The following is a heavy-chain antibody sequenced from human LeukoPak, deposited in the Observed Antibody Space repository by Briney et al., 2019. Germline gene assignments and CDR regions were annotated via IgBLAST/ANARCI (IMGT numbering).Heavy chain of an antibody. CDR2: FDPEDGET. Sequence: ASVKVSCKVSGYTLTELSMRWVRQAPAKGLQWMGGFDPEDGETIYAQKFQGRVTMTEDTSTDTAYMELSSLRSEDTAVYYCATPAPFGGGFDYWGQGTLVTVSS. CDR1: GYTLTELS. D-gene: IGHD3-16*01. V-gene: IGHV1-24*01. CDR3: ATPAPFGGGFDY. J-gene: IGHJ4*02.